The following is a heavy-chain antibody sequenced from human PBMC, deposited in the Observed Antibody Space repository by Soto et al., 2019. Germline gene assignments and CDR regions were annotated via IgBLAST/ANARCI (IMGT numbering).Heavy chain of an antibody. Sequence: ASVKVSCKVSRYTLTELSMHWARQAPGKGREWMGGFDPEDGETIYAQKFQGRVTMTEDTSTDTAYMELSSLRSEDTAVYYCATPTITIFGVVRDYWGQGTLVTVSS. CDR2: FDPEDGET. J-gene: IGHJ4*02. V-gene: IGHV1-24*01. CDR1: RYTLTELS. D-gene: IGHD3-3*01. CDR3: ATPTITIFGVVRDY.